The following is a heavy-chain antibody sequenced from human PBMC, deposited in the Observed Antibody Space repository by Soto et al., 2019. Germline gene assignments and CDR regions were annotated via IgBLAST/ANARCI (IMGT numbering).Heavy chain of an antibody. Sequence: AVGSLRLSCAASGFSFSSYSMHWVRQAPGKGLEWVSAISSDNTYINYADSVKGRFTISRDDAKNSLYLQMNSLRAEDTAVYYCETPVSPGGYWGLGTLVTVSS. V-gene: IGHV3-21*01. CDR2: ISSDNTYI. D-gene: IGHD3-16*01. J-gene: IGHJ4*02. CDR1: GFSFSSYS. CDR3: ETPVSPGGY.